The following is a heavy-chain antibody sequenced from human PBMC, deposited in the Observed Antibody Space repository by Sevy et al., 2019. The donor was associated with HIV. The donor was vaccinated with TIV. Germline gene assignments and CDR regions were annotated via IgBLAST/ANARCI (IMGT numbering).Heavy chain of an antibody. D-gene: IGHD2-15*01. Sequence: GGSLRLSCAASGFTVSSNYMSWVRQAPGKGLEWVSVIYSGGSTYYADSVKGRFTMSRDNSKNKLYLQMNSLRAEDTAVYYCARGTKGYCSGGSCYYYYGMDVWGQGTTVTVSS. CDR1: GFTVSSNY. CDR2: IYSGGST. CDR3: ARGTKGYCSGGSCYYYYGMDV. J-gene: IGHJ6*02. V-gene: IGHV3-53*01.